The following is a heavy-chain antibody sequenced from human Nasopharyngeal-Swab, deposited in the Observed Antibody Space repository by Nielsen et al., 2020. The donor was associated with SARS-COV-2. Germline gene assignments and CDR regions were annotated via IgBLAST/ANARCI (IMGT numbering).Heavy chain of an antibody. Sequence: SETLSLTCRVSDGSFGDYYWSWIRQRPGKGLEWIGHIFYTGRTDYNPSLESRVSISLDTTLKTFSLSLTSVTEADTARYFCARHHDYTAMDVWGPGATVTVSS. CDR2: IFYTGRT. J-gene: IGHJ6*02. CDR3: ARHHDYTAMDV. D-gene: IGHD4-11*01. V-gene: IGHV4-59*08. CDR1: DGSFGDYY.